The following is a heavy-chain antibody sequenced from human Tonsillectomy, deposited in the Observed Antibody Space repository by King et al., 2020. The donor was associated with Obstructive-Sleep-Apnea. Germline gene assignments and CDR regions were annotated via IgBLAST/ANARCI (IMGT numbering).Heavy chain of an antibody. CDR1: GYRFTSYW. CDR3: VRHLVATVKGEDA. D-gene: IGHD5-24*01. J-gene: IGHJ5*02. Sequence: VQLVESGTEVKKPGESLRISCKGSGYRFTSYWISWVRQMPGKGLEWMGRIYPRDSDSNYSPSFQGHVTISVDKSISTAYLQWSSLKASDTAMYYCVRHLVATVKGEDAWGLGTLVTVSS. CDR2: IYPRDSDS. V-gene: IGHV5-10-1*01.